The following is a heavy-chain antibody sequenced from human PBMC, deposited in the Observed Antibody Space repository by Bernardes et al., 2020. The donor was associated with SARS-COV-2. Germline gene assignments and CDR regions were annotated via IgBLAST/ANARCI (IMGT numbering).Heavy chain of an antibody. CDR3: VVGGYSYGYGIAYGMDV. D-gene: IGHD5-18*01. CDR2: INWNGGST. CDR1: GFTFDDYG. V-gene: IGHV3-20*01. J-gene: IGHJ6*02. Sequence: GGSLRLSCAASGFTFDDYGMSWVRQAPGKGLEWVSGINWNGGSTGYADSVKGRFTISRDNAKNSLYLQMNSLRAEDTALYHCVVGGYSYGYGIAYGMDVWGQGTTVTVSS.